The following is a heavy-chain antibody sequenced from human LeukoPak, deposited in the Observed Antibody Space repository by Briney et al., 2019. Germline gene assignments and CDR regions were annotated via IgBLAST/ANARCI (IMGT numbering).Heavy chain of an antibody. V-gene: IGHV4-38-2*02. CDR2: IYHSGST. CDR1: GYSISSGYY. D-gene: IGHD3-10*01. Sequence: SETLSLTCTVSGYSISSGYYWGWIRQPPGKGLEWIGSIYHSGSTNYNPSLKNRVTISVDTSKNQFSLKLSSVTAADTAVYYCARRLPGFLVRGVLNGNWFDPWGQGTLVTVSS. CDR3: ARRLPGFLVRGVLNGNWFDP. J-gene: IGHJ5*02.